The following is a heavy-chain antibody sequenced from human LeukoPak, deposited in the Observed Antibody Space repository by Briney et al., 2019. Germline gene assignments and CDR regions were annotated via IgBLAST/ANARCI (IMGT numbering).Heavy chain of an antibody. CDR2: INSDGSST. CDR3: ARDSGLYSSSWYYYYGMDV. J-gene: IGHJ6*02. V-gene: IGHV3-74*01. Sequence: GGSLRLSCAASGFTFSSYWMHWVRQAPGKGLVWVSRINSDGSSTSYADSVKGRFTISRDNAKNTLYLQMNSLRAEDTAVYYCARDSGLYSSSWYYYYGMDVWGQGTTVTVSS. D-gene: IGHD6-13*01. CDR1: GFTFSSYW.